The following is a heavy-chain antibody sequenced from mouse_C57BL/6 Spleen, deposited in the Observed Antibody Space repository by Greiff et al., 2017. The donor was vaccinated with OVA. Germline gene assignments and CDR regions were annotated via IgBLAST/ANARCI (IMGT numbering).Heavy chain of an antibody. J-gene: IGHJ1*03. Sequence: VQLQQSGSELRSPGSSVKLSCKDFDSEVFPLAYMSWVRQKPGHGFEWIGGILPSIGRTIYGEKFEDKATLDADTLSNTAYLELNSLTSEDSAIYYCARTYGSSYNWYFDVWGTGTTVTVSS. CDR2: ILPSIGRT. V-gene: IGHV15-2*01. D-gene: IGHD1-1*01. CDR3: ARTYGSSYNWYFDV. CDR1: DSEVFPLAY.